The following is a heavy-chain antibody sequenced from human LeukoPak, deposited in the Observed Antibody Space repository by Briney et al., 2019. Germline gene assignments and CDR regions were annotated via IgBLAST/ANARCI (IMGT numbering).Heavy chain of an antibody. V-gene: IGHV3-74*03. Sequence: GGSLRLSCAASRFTFSSYWMHWVRQAPGKGLVWVSRINGDGSSTKYADSVKGRVTISRDNAKNTVYLQMNSLRAEDTAVYYCAMGYYDSSGYSHFDYWGQGTLVTVSS. CDR1: RFTFSSYW. J-gene: IGHJ4*02. D-gene: IGHD3-22*01. CDR3: AMGYYDSSGYSHFDY. CDR2: INGDGSST.